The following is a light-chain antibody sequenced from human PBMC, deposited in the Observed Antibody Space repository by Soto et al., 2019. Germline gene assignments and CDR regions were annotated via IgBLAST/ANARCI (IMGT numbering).Light chain of an antibody. CDR2: DAS. CDR3: QQYNSYWT. J-gene: IGKJ3*01. V-gene: IGKV1-5*01. Sequence: DIRMTQSPSTPSAFVGDRVTITCRASQSISLSLAWYQQKPGKAPDLLISDASNLERGVPSRFSGSGSGTEFTLTISSLQPDDFATYYCQQYNSYWTFGPGTKVDIK. CDR1: QSISLS.